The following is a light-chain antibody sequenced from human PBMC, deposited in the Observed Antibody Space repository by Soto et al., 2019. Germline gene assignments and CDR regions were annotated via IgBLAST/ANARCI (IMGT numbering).Light chain of an antibody. CDR2: GDS. CDR1: ISNIGRGYD. J-gene: IGLJ3*02. CDR3: QTFDSSLTISWV. V-gene: IGLV1-40*01. Sequence: QSVLTQPPSVSGAPGQRVTISCTGSISNIGRGYDAHWYQQLPGSAPRLLLSGDSNRPSGVPDRFSGSRSGTSASLAITGLQAEDEADYYCQTFDSSLTISWVFGGGTKVTVL.